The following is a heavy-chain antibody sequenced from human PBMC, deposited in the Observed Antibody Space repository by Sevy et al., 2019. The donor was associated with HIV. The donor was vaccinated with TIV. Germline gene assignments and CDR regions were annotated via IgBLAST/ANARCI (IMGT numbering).Heavy chain of an antibody. J-gene: IGHJ4*02. Sequence: ASVKVSCKASGYTFTSYYMHWVRQAPGQGLEWMGIINPSGGSTSYAQKFQGRVTMTRDTSTSTVYMELSSLRSEDTAVSYCARGDLHYDFWSGSHFDYWGQGTLVTVSS. CDR1: GYTFTSYY. D-gene: IGHD3-3*01. CDR3: ARGDLHYDFWSGSHFDY. V-gene: IGHV1-46*01. CDR2: INPSGGST.